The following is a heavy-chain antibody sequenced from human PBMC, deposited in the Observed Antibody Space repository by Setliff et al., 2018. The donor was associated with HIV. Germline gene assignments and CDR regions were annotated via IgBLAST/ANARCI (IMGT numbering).Heavy chain of an antibody. V-gene: IGHV4-4*09. CDR1: GGSINNFY. D-gene: IGHD3-3*01. Sequence: LSLTCTVSGGSINNFYWSWIRQPPGKGLEWIGYISTSGSTKYNPSLKSRVTVLVDPSNNQFSLRLSSVTAADTAVYYCARHSDFWSEDAFDIWAQGTVVTVSS. CDR2: ISTSGST. J-gene: IGHJ3*02. CDR3: ARHSDFWSEDAFDI.